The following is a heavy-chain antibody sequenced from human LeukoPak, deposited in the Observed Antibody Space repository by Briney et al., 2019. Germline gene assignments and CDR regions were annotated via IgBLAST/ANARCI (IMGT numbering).Heavy chain of an antibody. Sequence: PGGSLRLSCAASGFTFSSYAMSWVRQAPGKGLEWVSVISGSGGNTYYADSVKGRFTISRDNSKNTLYLQMNSVRSEDTALYYCAKPSGSGVDYWGQGTRVTVSS. V-gene: IGHV3-23*01. CDR3: AKPSGSGVDY. CDR2: ISGSGGNT. J-gene: IGHJ4*01. CDR1: GFTFSSYA. D-gene: IGHD1-26*01.